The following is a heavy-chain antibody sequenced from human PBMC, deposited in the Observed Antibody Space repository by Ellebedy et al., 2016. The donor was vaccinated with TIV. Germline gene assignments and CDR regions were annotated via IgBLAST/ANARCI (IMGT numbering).Heavy chain of an antibody. CDR1: GFSFSSYW. Sequence: GGSLRLSCAASGFSFSSYWMTWVRQAPGKGLEWVANINQDGSQKYYVDSVKGRLTISRYSAKNSLYLQMNSLRVDDAAMYYCATDGSYGDYLSPTHAFEIWGQGTMLIVSP. CDR2: INQDGSQK. D-gene: IGHD1-26*01. V-gene: IGHV3-7*01. CDR3: ATDGSYGDYLSPTHAFEI. J-gene: IGHJ3*02.